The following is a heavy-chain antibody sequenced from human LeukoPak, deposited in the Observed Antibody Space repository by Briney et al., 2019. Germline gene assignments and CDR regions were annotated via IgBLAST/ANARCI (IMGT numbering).Heavy chain of an antibody. CDR1: GFTVSSNY. CDR3: ARAWDSSGWYAFDY. D-gene: IGHD6-19*01. Sequence: GGSLRLSCAASGFTVSSNYMSWVRQAPGKGLEWVSVIYSGGSTYYADSVKGRFTISRDNSKNTLYLQMNSLRAEDTAVYYCARAWDSSGWYAFDYWGQGTLVTVSS. V-gene: IGHV3-53*01. CDR2: IYSGGST. J-gene: IGHJ4*02.